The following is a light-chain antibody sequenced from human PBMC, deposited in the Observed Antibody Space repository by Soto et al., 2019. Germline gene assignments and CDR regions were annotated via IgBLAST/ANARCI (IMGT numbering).Light chain of an antibody. Sequence: QSALTQPASVSGSPAQSITISSTGTSSDVGSYNLVSWYQKHPGNAPKLMIYEVSKRPSGVSNRFSGSKSGNTASLTISGLQAEDEADYYCCSYAGSSWVFGGGTKLTVL. CDR1: SSDVGSYNL. V-gene: IGLV2-23*02. CDR2: EVS. CDR3: CSYAGSSWV. J-gene: IGLJ3*02.